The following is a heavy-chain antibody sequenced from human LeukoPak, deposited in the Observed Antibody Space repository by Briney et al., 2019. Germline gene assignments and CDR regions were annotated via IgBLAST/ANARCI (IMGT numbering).Heavy chain of an antibody. CDR3: AASAGYSGYDQPNY. D-gene: IGHD5-12*01. J-gene: IGHJ4*02. CDR2: IIPIFGTA. Sequence: SVKVSCKASGGTFSSYAISWVRQAPGQGLEWMGGIIPIFGTANYAQKFQERVTITRDMSTSTAYMELSSLRSEDTAVYYCAASAGYSGYDQPNYWGQGTLVTVSS. CDR1: GGTFSSYA. V-gene: IGHV1-69*05.